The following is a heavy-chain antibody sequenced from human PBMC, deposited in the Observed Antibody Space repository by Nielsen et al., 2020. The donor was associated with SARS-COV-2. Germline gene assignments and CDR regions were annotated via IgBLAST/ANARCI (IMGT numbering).Heavy chain of an antibody. V-gene: IGHV3-33*01. CDR2: IWYDGSNK. CDR1: GFTFSSYG. CDR3: ASCAYYYDSSGYPHPTLFDF. D-gene: IGHD3-22*01. Sequence: GESLKISCAASGFTFSSYGMHWVRQAPGKGLEWVAVIWYDGSNKYYADSVKGRFTISRDNSKNTLYLQMNSLGAEDTAVYYCASCAYYYDSSGYPHPTLFDFWGQGTLVTVSS. J-gene: IGHJ4*02.